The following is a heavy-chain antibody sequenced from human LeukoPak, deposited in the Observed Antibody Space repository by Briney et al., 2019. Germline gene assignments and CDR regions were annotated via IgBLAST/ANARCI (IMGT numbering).Heavy chain of an antibody. J-gene: IGHJ4*02. Sequence: SQTLSLTCAISGDSVSSNSAAWNWIRQSPSRGLEWLGRTYYRSKWYNDYAVSVKSRITINPDTSKNQFSLQLNSVTPEDTAVYYCARDRSVAGSVAGAVDYWGQGTLVTVSS. D-gene: IGHD6-19*01. CDR2: TYYRSKWYN. V-gene: IGHV6-1*01. CDR1: GDSVSSNSAA. CDR3: ARDRSVAGSVAGAVDY.